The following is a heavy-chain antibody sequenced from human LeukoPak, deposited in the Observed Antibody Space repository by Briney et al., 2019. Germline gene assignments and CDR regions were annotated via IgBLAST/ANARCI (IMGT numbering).Heavy chain of an antibody. CDR1: GITLSNYG. Sequence: SGGSLRLSCAVSGITLSNYGMSWVRQAPGKGLEWVAGISYSGGSTNYADSAKGRFTISRDNPKNTLYLQMNSLRAEDTAVYFCARRGVVIRVILVGFHKEAFYFDSWGQGALVTVSS. CDR2: ISYSGGST. D-gene: IGHD3-22*01. CDR3: ARRGVVIRVILVGFHKEAFYFDS. V-gene: IGHV3-23*01. J-gene: IGHJ4*02.